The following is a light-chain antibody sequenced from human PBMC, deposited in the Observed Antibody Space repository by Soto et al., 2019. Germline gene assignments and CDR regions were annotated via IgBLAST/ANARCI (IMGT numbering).Light chain of an antibody. V-gene: IGKV1-5*03. J-gene: IGKJ1*01. Sequence: DIQMTQSPSTLSASVGDRVAITCRASQSISVWLAWYQQKPGKDPKLLIYRESRLESGAPSRFSGSGSGTEFTLTISSLQPDDFATYYCQQHQSYSTFGQGTKVDIK. CDR2: RES. CDR1: QSISVW. CDR3: QQHQSYST.